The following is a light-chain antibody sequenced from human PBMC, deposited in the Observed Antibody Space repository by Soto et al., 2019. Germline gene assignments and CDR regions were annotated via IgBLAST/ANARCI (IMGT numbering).Light chain of an antibody. CDR3: FSHRSGDSQV. Sequence: QSALTQPASVSGSPGQSITISCTRTGSDIGAYNYVSWYQQYPGKAPKLMIYGVTNRPSGVSNRFSGSKTGNTASLTISGLQAEDEADYYCFSHRSGDSQVFGTGTKVTV. CDR1: GSDIGAYNY. V-gene: IGLV2-14*01. CDR2: GVT. J-gene: IGLJ1*01.